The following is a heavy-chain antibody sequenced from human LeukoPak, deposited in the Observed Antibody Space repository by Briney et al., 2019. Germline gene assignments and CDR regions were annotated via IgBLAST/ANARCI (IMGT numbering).Heavy chain of an antibody. Sequence: ASVKVSCKASGYTFTSYDINWVRQATGQGLEWMGWMNPNRGNTGYAQKFQGRVTMTRNHSISTAYMELSSLRSEDTAVYYCARVGYSPGQVDYWGQGTLVTVSS. D-gene: IGHD5-18*01. CDR1: GYTFTSYD. CDR3: ARVGYSPGQVDY. CDR2: MNPNRGNT. V-gene: IGHV1-8*01. J-gene: IGHJ4*02.